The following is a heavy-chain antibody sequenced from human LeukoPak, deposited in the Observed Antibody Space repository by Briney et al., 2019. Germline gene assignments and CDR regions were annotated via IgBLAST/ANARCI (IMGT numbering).Heavy chain of an antibody. V-gene: IGHV4-59*07. CDR3: ARGRNDNGGMFFDS. CDR2: ISYSGYT. Sequence: SDTLSLTCTVSGGSIRRYYWNWIRQAPGKGLEWVGFISYSGYTSYSPSLKSRVAISVDTAKSQFSLRLNSMTAAHTAIYYCARGRNDNGGMFFDSWAQGNLVTVSS. CDR1: GGSIRRYY. D-gene: IGHD4-23*01. J-gene: IGHJ4*02.